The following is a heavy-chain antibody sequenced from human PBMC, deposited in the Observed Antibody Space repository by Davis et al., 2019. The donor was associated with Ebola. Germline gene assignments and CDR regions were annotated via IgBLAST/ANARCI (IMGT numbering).Heavy chain of an antibody. J-gene: IGHJ4*02. Sequence: SLNISCAASGSTFSSYGMHWLRPAPGKGLEWVAVIWYDGSNKYYADSVKGRFTISRDNSKNTLYLHMNSLRAEDTAVYYCARHLGELSYPFDYWGQGTLVTVSS. CDR1: GSTFSSYG. V-gene: IGHV3-33*01. CDR2: IWYDGSNK. D-gene: IGHD3-16*02. CDR3: ARHLGELSYPFDY.